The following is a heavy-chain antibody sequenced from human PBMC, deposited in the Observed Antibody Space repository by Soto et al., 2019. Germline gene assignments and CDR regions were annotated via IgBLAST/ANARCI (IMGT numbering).Heavy chain of an antibody. CDR2: ISGSGGST. Sequence: PGGSLRLSCAASGFTFSSYAMIWVRQAPGKGLEWVSAISGSGGSTYYADSVKGRFTISRDNSKNTLYLQMNSLRAEDTAVYYCAKNYIVVVPANWFDPWGQGTLVTVSS. CDR1: GFTFSSYA. J-gene: IGHJ5*02. V-gene: IGHV3-23*01. CDR3: AKNYIVVVPANWFDP. D-gene: IGHD2-2*01.